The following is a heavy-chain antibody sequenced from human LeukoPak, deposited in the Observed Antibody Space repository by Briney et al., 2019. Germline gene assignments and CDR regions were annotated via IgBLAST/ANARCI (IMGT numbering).Heavy chain of an antibody. Sequence: PSETLSLTCTVSGDSISSYYWSWIRQPPGKGLEWIGYIYYSGSTNYSPSLKSRVTISVDTSKNQFSLKLSSVTAADTAVYYCARKGRDAIVVAGLDVWGKGPTVTVSS. D-gene: IGHD6-19*01. J-gene: IGHJ6*04. CDR3: ARKGRDAIVVAGLDV. V-gene: IGHV4-59*01. CDR2: IYYSGST. CDR1: GDSISSYY.